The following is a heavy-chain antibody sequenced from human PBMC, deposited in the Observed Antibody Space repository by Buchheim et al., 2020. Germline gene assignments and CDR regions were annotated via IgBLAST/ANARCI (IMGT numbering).Heavy chain of an antibody. J-gene: IGHJ6*02. CDR1: GFTFNRFG. Sequence: QVHLVESGGGVVQPGRSLRLSCVASGFTFNRFGMHWVRQAPGKGLEWVAIISFDGSNKYYAGSVKGRFTISRDNSKNTLYLQMNSLRAEDTAVYYCAKEKGFLEWSYGMDVWGQGTT. CDR3: AKEKGFLEWSYGMDV. V-gene: IGHV3-30*18. CDR2: ISFDGSNK. D-gene: IGHD3-3*01.